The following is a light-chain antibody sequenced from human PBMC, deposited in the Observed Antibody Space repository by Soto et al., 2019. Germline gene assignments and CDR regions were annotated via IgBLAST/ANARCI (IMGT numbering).Light chain of an antibody. CDR1: QSVNNN. Sequence: ETLMTQSPATLSVSPGERATLSCRASQSVNNNLAWYQQKLGQAPRVLIYGASTRATGIPARFTGSGSGTEFILTITSLQSEDSAVYYCQEYNSYPFTFGPGTKVDI. CDR2: GAS. J-gene: IGKJ3*01. CDR3: QEYNSYPFT. V-gene: IGKV3-15*01.